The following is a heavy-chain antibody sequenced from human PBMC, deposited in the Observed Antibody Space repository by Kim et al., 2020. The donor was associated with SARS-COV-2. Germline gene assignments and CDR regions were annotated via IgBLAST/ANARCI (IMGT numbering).Heavy chain of an antibody. V-gene: IGHV7-4-1*02. CDR3: AREGYSYGYILAFDI. CDR1: GYTFTSYA. D-gene: IGHD5-18*01. J-gene: IGHJ3*02. Sequence: ASVKVSCKASGYTFTSYAMNWVRQAPGQGLEWMGWINTNTWNPTYAQGFTGRFVFSLDTSVSTAYLQISSLKAEDTAVYYCAREGYSYGYILAFDIWGQGTLVTVSS. CDR2: INTNTWNP.